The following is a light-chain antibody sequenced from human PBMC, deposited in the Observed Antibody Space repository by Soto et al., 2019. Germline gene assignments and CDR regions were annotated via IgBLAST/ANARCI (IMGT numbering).Light chain of an antibody. Sequence: QSALTQPASVSGSPGQSITISCTGTSSDVGSYNLVSWYQQHPGKAPKLMIYEGSKRPSGVSNRFSASKSGNTASLTISGLQAEDEADYYCCSYAAGDSVVFGGGTKLTVL. CDR3: CSYAAGDSVV. V-gene: IGLV2-23*01. CDR2: EGS. CDR1: SSDVGSYNL. J-gene: IGLJ2*01.